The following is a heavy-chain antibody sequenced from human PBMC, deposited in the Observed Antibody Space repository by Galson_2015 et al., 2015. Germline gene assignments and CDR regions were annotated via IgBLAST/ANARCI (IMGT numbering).Heavy chain of an antibody. Sequence: SLRLSCAASGFTVSSNYMSWVRQAPGKGLEWVSVIYSGGSTYYADSVKGRFTISRDNSKNTLYLQMNSLRAEDTAVYYCAREGSGSSGYMDVWGKGTTVTVSS. D-gene: IGHD6-6*01. V-gene: IGHV3-53*01. CDR2: IYSGGST. CDR3: AREGSGSSGYMDV. J-gene: IGHJ6*03. CDR1: GFTVSSNY.